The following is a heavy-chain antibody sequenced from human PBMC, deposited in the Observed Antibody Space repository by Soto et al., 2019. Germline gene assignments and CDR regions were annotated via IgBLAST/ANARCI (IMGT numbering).Heavy chain of an antibody. CDR2: ISSSSSYI. Sequence: GGSLRLSCAASGFTFSSYSMNWVRQAPGKGLEWVSSISSSSSYIYYADSVKGRFTISRDNAKNSLYLQMNSLRAEDTAVYYCARTERGDYGDRKGGNYFDYWGQGTLVTVSS. V-gene: IGHV3-21*01. J-gene: IGHJ4*02. CDR1: GFTFSSYS. D-gene: IGHD4-17*01. CDR3: ARTERGDYGDRKGGNYFDY.